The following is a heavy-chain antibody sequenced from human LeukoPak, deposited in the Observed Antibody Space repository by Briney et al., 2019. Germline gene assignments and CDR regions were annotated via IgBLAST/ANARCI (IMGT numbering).Heavy chain of an antibody. CDR3: ARDLLDIVLIPAATLYYFDY. CDR2: ISSGSSTI. V-gene: IGHV3-48*02. J-gene: IGHJ4*02. CDR1: GFTFSNYG. Sequence: PGGSLRLSCAASGFTFSNYGMNWVRQAPGKGLELISYISSGSSTIYYADSVKGRFTISRDNAKNSLYLQMNSLRDEDTAVYYCARDLLDIVLIPAATLYYFDYWGQGTLVTVSS. D-gene: IGHD2-2*03.